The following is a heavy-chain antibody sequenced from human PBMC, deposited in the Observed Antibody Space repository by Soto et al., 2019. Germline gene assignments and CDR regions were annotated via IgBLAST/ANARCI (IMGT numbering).Heavy chain of an antibody. CDR3: ARFLPRIGGAFDI. CDR2: ISYDGSNK. Sequence: GSLRLSCAASGFTFISYGMHWVRQAPCKGLEWVAVISYDGSNKYYADSVKGRFTISRDNSKNTLYLQMNSLRAEDTAVYYCARFLPRIGGAFDIWGHGTMVTVS. J-gene: IGHJ3*02. CDR1: GFTFISYG. D-gene: IGHD2-15*01. V-gene: IGHV3-30*03.